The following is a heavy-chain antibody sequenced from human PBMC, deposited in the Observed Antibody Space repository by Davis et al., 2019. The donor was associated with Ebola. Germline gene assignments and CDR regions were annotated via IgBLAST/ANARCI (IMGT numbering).Heavy chain of an antibody. Sequence: AASVKVSCKASGYTFTSYDINWVRQATGQGLEWMGWMNPNSGNTGYAQKFQGRVSMTRNTSISTAYMELSSLRSEDTAVYYCASTYCSSTSCYFPRGYGMDVWGQGTTVTVSS. CDR1: GYTFTSYD. CDR3: ASTYCSSTSCYFPRGYGMDV. D-gene: IGHD2-2*01. V-gene: IGHV1-8*01. CDR2: MNPNSGNT. J-gene: IGHJ6*02.